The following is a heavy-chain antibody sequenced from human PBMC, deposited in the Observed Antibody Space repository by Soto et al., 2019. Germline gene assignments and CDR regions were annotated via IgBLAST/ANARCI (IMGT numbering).Heavy chain of an antibody. V-gene: IGHV3-30*18. Sequence: GGSLRLSCAASGFTFSSYGMHWVRQAPGKGLEWVAVISYDGSNKYYADSVKGRFTISRDNSKNTLYLQMNSLRAEDTAVYYCAKDRLVRGVASRLDYWGQGTLVTVSS. CDR1: GFTFSSYG. CDR2: ISYDGSNK. D-gene: IGHD3-10*01. CDR3: AKDRLVRGVASRLDY. J-gene: IGHJ4*02.